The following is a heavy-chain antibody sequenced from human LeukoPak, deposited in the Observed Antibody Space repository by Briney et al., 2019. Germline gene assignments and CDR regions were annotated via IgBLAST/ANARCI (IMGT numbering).Heavy chain of an antibody. CDR1: GYTFTGYY. D-gene: IGHD6-19*01. J-gene: IGHJ4*02. CDR2: INPNSGGT. CDR3: ARGGPKRIAVAGMSFDY. Sequence: ASVKVSCKASGYTFTGYYMHWVRQAPGQGLEWRGWINPNSGGTNYAQKFQGRVTMTRDTSIGTAYMELSRLRSDDTAVYYCARGGPKRIAVAGMSFDYWGQGTLVTVSS. V-gene: IGHV1-2*02.